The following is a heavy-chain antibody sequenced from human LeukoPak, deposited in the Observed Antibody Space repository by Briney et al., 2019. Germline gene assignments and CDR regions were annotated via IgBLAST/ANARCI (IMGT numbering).Heavy chain of an antibody. Sequence: SVKVSCKASGCTFSSYAISWVRQAPGQGLEWMGRIIPIFGIANYAQKFQGRVTITADKSTSTAYMELSSLRSEDTAVYYCARAAMIVVVKDYYYYGMDVWGQGTTVTVSS. V-gene: IGHV1-69*04. D-gene: IGHD3-22*01. J-gene: IGHJ6*02. CDR3: ARAAMIVVVKDYYYYGMDV. CDR1: GCTFSSYA. CDR2: IIPIFGIA.